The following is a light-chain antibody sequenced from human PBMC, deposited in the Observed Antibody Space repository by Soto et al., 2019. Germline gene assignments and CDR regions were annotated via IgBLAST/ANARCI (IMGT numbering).Light chain of an antibody. CDR2: EVT. Sequence: QSALTQPASVSGSPGQSITISCTGSSRDIGAYDFVSWYHQHPGNAPKLLIYEVTNRASGISNRFSGSKSGYTASLTISGLLAEDESDYYCSSYTTSSTWVFGGGTKVTVL. CDR3: SSYTTSSTWV. V-gene: IGLV2-14*01. J-gene: IGLJ3*02. CDR1: SRDIGAYDF.